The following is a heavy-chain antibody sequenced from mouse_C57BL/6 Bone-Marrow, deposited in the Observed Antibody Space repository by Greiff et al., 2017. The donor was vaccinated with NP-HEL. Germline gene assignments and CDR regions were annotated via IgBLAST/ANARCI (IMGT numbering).Heavy chain of an antibody. CDR2: INSDGGST. CDR3: ARLDYDGYFFPWFAY. CDR1: EYEFSSHD. Sequence: DVQLVESGGGLVQPGESLKLSCESNEYEFSSHDMSWVRKTPEKRLELVAAINSDGGSTYYPDTMERRFIISRDNTKKTLYLQMSSLRSEDTALYYCARLDYDGYFFPWFAYWGQGTLVTVSA. D-gene: IGHD2-3*01. J-gene: IGHJ3*01. V-gene: IGHV5-2*01.